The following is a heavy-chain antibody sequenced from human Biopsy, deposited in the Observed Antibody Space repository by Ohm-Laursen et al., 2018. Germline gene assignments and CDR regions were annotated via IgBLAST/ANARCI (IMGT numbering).Heavy chain of an antibody. V-gene: IGHV4-59*01. Sequence: SETLSLTCTVSNDSISNYFWTWIRQPPGKGLEWIGYIYYSGSINYNPSLKSRVIISVDTSKKQFSLKVNSVTAADTAVYYCARARYIKFGLDVWGQGTTVIVSS. D-gene: IGHD1-14*01. CDR3: ARARYIKFGLDV. CDR1: NDSISNYF. J-gene: IGHJ6*02. CDR2: IYYSGSI.